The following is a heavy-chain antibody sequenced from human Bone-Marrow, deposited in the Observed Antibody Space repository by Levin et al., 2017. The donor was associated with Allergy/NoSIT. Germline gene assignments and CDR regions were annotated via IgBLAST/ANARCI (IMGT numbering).Heavy chain of an antibody. Sequence: GESLKISCAASGFTFSSYSMNWVRQAPGKGLEWVSYISSSSSTIYYADSVKGRFTISRDNAKNSLYLQMNSLRDEDTAVYYCARDLYYYGSGSYYWYFDLWGRGTLVTVSS. CDR2: ISSSSSTI. J-gene: IGHJ2*01. CDR3: ARDLYYYGSGSYYWYFDL. CDR1: GFTFSSYS. V-gene: IGHV3-48*02. D-gene: IGHD3-10*01.